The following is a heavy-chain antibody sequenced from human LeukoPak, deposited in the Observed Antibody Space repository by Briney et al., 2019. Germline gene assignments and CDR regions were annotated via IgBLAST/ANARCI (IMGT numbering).Heavy chain of an antibody. D-gene: IGHD3-10*01. CDR3: ARASITMVRGVIIGIAQYYFDY. CDR2: IYYSGST. V-gene: IGHV4-59*01. CDR1: GGSISSYY. Sequence: SETLSLTCTVSGGSISSYYWSWIRQPPGKGLEWIGYIYYSGSTNYNPSLKSRVTISVDTSKNQFSLKLSSVTAADTAVYYCARASITMVRGVIIGIAQYYFDYWGQGTLVTASS. J-gene: IGHJ4*02.